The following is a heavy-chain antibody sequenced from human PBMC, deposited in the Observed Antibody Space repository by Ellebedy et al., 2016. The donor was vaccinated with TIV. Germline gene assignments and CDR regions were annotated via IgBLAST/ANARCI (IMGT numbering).Heavy chain of an antibody. CDR3: TRDPHRYCSRVSCPSDY. CDR1: GFTFSTYS. J-gene: IGHJ4*01. V-gene: IGHV3-49*02. D-gene: IGHD2-15*01. Sequence: GESLKISCAASGFTFSTYSLNWVRQAPGKGPEWVSFIRATAYGEMTDYAVSVKGRFTISRDDSKSAAYLQMNSLRTEDTAIYYCTRDPHRYCSRVSCPSDYWGHGILVTVSS. CDR2: IRATAYGEMT.